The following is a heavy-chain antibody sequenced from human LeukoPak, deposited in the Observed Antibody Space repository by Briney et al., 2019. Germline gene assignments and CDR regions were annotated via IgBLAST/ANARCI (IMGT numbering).Heavy chain of an antibody. CDR2: TENFGKK. V-gene: IGHV3-53*01. D-gene: IGHD3-10*01. CDR3: AGGSYYGSGSRPGYLGH. Sequence: GGSLRLSCAASGLRVNNHYVDWVRQAPGKGLDWASSTENFGKKYYADPVQGRFTISRDSSRNTVFLQMNSLTVEDTAVYYCAGGSYYGSGSRPGYLGHWGLGTLVTVSS. J-gene: IGHJ4*02. CDR1: GLRVNNHY.